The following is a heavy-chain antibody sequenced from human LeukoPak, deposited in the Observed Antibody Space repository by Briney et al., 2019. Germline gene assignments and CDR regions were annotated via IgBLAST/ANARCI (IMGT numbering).Heavy chain of an antibody. J-gene: IGHJ4*02. CDR1: GFTFSSYE. CDR2: ISGSGGST. CDR3: AKDLIWYSSS. V-gene: IGHV3-23*01. Sequence: GGSLRLSCAASGFTFSSYEMNWVRQAPGKGLEWVSAISGSGGSTYYADSVKGRFTISRDNSKNTLYLQMNSLRAEDTAVYYCAKDLIWYSSSWGQGTLVTVSS. D-gene: IGHD6-13*01.